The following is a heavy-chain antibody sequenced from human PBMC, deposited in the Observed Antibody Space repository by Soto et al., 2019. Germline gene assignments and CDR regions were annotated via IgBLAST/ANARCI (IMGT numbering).Heavy chain of an antibody. CDR2: IFYTGIT. D-gene: IGHD3-22*01. CDR3: ARGGYDFSGVNFDEGFDF. J-gene: IGHJ4*01. CDR1: GGSLSSHW. Sequence: PSETLSLTCSVSGGSLSSHWWTWIRQPPGKGLQWVGHIFYTGITKYNPSLQSRVSISVDTSKDHFSLTLNSVTAADTAVYYCARGGYDFSGVNFDEGFDFWGQGILVTVSS. V-gene: IGHV4-59*11.